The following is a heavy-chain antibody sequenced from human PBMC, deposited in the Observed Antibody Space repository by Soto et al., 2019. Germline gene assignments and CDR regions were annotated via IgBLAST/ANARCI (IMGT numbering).Heavy chain of an antibody. CDR2: ISGSGGST. Sequence: EVQLLESGGGLVQPGGSLRLSCAASGFTFSSYAMSWVRQAPGKGLEWVSAISGSGGSTYYADSVKGRFTISRDNSTNTLYLQMNSMRAEDTAVYYCAKDGSGIAVAENDYWGQGTLVTVSS. V-gene: IGHV3-23*01. CDR3: AKDGSGIAVAENDY. CDR1: GFTFSSYA. J-gene: IGHJ4*02. D-gene: IGHD6-19*01.